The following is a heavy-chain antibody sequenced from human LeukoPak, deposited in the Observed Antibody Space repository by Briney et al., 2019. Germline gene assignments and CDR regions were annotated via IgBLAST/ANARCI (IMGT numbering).Heavy chain of an antibody. Sequence: GSLRLSCAASGFTFSSYSMNWVRQAPGKGLEWVSSISSSSSYIYYADSVKGRFTISRDNAKNSLYLQMNSLKASDTAMYYCARHRERWTLDYWGQGTLVTVPS. J-gene: IGHJ4*02. CDR1: GFTFSSYS. D-gene: IGHD5-24*01. CDR3: ARHRERWTLDY. CDR2: ISSSSSYI. V-gene: IGHV3-21*04.